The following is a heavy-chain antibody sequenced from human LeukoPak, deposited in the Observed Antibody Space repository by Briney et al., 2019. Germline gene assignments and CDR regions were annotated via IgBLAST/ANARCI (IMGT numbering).Heavy chain of an antibody. CDR3: ARRGDILTDYAFDY. Sequence: SETLSLTCSVSGGSINSNSHHWDWIRQAPGKGLEWIGNIYYSGTTSYNPSLKSRVTISVDTSKDQFSLRLSSVTAADTAVYYCARRGDILTDYAFDYWGQGTLVTVSS. J-gene: IGHJ4*02. CDR1: GGSINSNSHH. CDR2: IYYSGTT. V-gene: IGHV4-39*01. D-gene: IGHD3-9*01.